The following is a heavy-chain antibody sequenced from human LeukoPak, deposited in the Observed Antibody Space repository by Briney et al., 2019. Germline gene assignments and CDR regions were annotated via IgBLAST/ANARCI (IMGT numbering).Heavy chain of an antibody. Sequence: GGALRLSCAASGFTFSSYSMNWVRQAPGKGREWVGRIKSKTDGGTTDYAAPVKGRFTISRDDSKNTLYLQMNTLKTEDTAVYYCTTAHCTNGVCYDYWGQGTLVTVSS. J-gene: IGHJ4*02. CDR3: TTAHCTNGVCYDY. D-gene: IGHD2-8*01. CDR1: GFTFSSYS. CDR2: IKSKTDGGTT. V-gene: IGHV3-15*01.